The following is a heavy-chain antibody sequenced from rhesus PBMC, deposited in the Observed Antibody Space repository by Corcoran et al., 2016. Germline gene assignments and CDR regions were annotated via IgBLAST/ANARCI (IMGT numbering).Heavy chain of an antibody. CDR1: GGSLSSYW. D-gene: IGHD7-45*01. CDR3: TMGTDLDY. V-gene: IGHV4-80*01. J-gene: IGHJ4*01. CDR2: ISGQSEST. Sequence: QVQLQESGPGQGKPSETLSLNCAVSGGSLSSYWWGWMRQSPGKGMEWIGEISGQSESTNYNPSLKSRVTISTDASKTQFSLNLSSVTAADTAVYYCTMGTDLDYWGQGVLVTVSS.